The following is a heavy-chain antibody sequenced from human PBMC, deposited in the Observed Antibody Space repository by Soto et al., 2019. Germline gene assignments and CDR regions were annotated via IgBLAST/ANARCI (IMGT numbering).Heavy chain of an antibody. D-gene: IGHD5-12*01. Sequence: ASVKVSCKASGYTFTSYYMHWVRQAPGQGLEWMGIINPSGGSTSYAQKFQGRVTMTRDTSTSTVYMELSGLRSEDTAVYYCARINSGYAFYYYYGMDVWGQGTTVTVSS. V-gene: IGHV1-46*01. CDR2: INPSGGST. CDR3: ARINSGYAFYYYYGMDV. CDR1: GYTFTSYY. J-gene: IGHJ6*02.